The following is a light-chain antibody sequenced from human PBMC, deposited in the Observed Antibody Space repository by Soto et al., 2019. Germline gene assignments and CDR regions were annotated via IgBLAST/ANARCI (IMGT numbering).Light chain of an antibody. J-gene: IGKJ1*01. CDR3: QQYNTYSWA. V-gene: IGKV1-9*01. Sequence: DIQLTQSPSFLSASVGDRVTITCRASQGMSSYLAWYQQKPGKAPKLLIYAASTLQSGVPSRFSGSGSGTEFTLTISSLRADDLATYYCQQYNTYSWAFGQGTKVDIK. CDR1: QGMSSY. CDR2: AAS.